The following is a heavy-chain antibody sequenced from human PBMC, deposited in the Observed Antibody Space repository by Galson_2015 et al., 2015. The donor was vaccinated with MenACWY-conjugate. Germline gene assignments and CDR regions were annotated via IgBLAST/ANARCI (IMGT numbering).Heavy chain of an antibody. CDR2: IYWDDDK. V-gene: IGHV2-5*02. CDR1: GFSLSTSGVG. CDR3: AQHRRGRYYLSYAQKLQGRVTMTTDTSTSTAYM. D-gene: IGHD3-10*01. J-gene: IGHJ6*03. Sequence: PALVKPTQTLTLTCTFSGFSLSTSGVGVGWIRQPPGKALEWLALIYWDDDKRYSPSLKSRLTITKDTSKNQVVLTMTNMDPVDTATYYCAQHRRGRYYLSYAQKLQGRVTMTTDTSTSTAYM.